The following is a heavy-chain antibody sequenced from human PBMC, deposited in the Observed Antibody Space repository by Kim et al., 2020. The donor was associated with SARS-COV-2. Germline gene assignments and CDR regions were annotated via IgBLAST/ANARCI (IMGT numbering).Heavy chain of an antibody. CDR1: GYTFTSYY. Sequence: ASVKVSCKASGYTFTSYYMHWVRQAPGQGLEWMGIINPSGGSTSYAQKFQGRVTMTRDTSTSTVYMELSSLRSEDTAVYYCARENFSPDDYYGSGSPRGDAFDIWGQGTMVTVSS. CDR3: ARENFSPDDYYGSGSPRGDAFDI. V-gene: IGHV1-46*01. J-gene: IGHJ3*02. D-gene: IGHD3-10*01. CDR2: INPSGGST.